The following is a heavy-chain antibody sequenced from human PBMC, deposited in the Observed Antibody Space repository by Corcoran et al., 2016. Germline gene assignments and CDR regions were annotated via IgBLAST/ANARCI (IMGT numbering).Heavy chain of an antibody. CDR1: GDSVSSNSAA. CDR3: ARVYCGGGNCYPDYFDY. J-gene: IGHJ4*02. D-gene: IGHD2-21*01. V-gene: IGHV6-1*01. Sequence: QVQLQQSGPGLVKPSQSLSLTCAISGDSVSSNSAAWNWIRQSPSRGLEWLGRTYYRSKWYNDYAVSVKSRMTINPDTSKNQFSLQLNSVTPENTAVYYCARVYCGGGNCYPDYFDYWGQGTLVTVSS. CDR2: TYYRSKWYN.